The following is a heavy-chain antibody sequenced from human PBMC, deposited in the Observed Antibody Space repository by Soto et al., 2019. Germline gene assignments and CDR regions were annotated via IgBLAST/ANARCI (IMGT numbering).Heavy chain of an antibody. V-gene: IGHV3-48*01. D-gene: IGHD3-16*01. CDR2: ISSSSSTI. J-gene: IGHJ4*02. Sequence: GGSLRLSCAASGFTFSSYSMNWVRQAPGKGLEWVSYISSSSSTIYYADSVKGRFTISRDNAKNSLYLQMKSLIGEDTAVYYCARGLKYDPIYSFDYWGQGTLVTLSS. CDR3: ARGLKYDPIYSFDY. CDR1: GFTFSSYS.